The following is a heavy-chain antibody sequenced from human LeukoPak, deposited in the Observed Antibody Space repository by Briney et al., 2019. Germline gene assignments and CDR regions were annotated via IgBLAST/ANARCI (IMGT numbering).Heavy chain of an antibody. CDR1: GVTFSGNS. D-gene: IGHD2-15*01. J-gene: IGHJ4*02. Sequence: GGSLRPSCAPSGVTFSGNSMSWVRPAPGEGLGWVASMMQAGSEKEYEDSVNGRLAISRDNAESRMYLQMNSLTAEDTARYHCTKGDGRSGSDYWGQGTLVTVSS. V-gene: IGHV3-7*01. CDR3: TKGDGRSGSDY. CDR2: MMQAGSEK.